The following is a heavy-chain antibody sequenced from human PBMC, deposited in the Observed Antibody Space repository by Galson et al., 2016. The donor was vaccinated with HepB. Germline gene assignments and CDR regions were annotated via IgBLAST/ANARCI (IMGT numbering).Heavy chain of an antibody. CDR2: ISSSSSTI. J-gene: IGHJ6*02. Sequence: SLRLSCAASGFTFSSYSMNWVRQAPGKGLEWVSYISSSSSTIYYADSVKGRFTISRDNAKNSLYLQMNSLRDEDTAVYYCARLGYCSGGSCYSYYYYGMDVWGQGTTVTVSS. CDR1: GFTFSSYS. V-gene: IGHV3-48*02. D-gene: IGHD2-15*01. CDR3: ARLGYCSGGSCYSYYYYGMDV.